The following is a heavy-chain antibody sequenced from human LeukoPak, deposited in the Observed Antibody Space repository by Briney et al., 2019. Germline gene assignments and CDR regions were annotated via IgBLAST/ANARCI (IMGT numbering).Heavy chain of an antibody. J-gene: IGHJ4*02. D-gene: IGHD6-19*01. V-gene: IGHV3-7*01. CDR2: IREDGGET. Sequence: PGGSLRLSCAASGFTFSHYWMSWVRQAPGKGLEWVANIREDGGETHFVDSVKGRFTISRDNAKNSLYLQMNRLRVEDTAVYYCAREHASAWYCFDYWGQGALVTVSS. CDR3: AREHASAWYCFDY. CDR1: GFTFSHYW.